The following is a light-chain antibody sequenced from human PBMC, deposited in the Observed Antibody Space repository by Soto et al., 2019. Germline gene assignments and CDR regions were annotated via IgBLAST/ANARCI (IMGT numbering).Light chain of an antibody. J-gene: IGKJ2*01. CDR2: DAS. V-gene: IGKV1-5*01. CDR1: QSISTW. Sequence: DIQMTQSPSTLSASVGDRVTITCRASQSISTWLVWYQQKPGKAPKVLIYDASSLQSGVPSRFSGHGSGTDFTLTISSLQPDDSAIYYCHQYNSYLYTFGQGTKLEIK. CDR3: HQYNSYLYT.